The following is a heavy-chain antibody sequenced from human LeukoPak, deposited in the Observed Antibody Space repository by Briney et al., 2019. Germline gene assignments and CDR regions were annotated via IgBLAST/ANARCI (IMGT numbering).Heavy chain of an antibody. CDR2: IIPIFGTA. CDR3: ARGSITMVRGVIASSLDY. J-gene: IGHJ4*02. CDR1: GGTFSSYA. V-gene: IGHV1-69*13. D-gene: IGHD3-10*01. Sequence: ASVKVSCKASGGTFSSYAISWMRQAPGQGLEWMGGIIPIFGTANYAQKFQGRVTITADESTSTAYMELSSLRSEDTAVYYCARGSITMVRGVIASSLDYWGQGTLVTVSS.